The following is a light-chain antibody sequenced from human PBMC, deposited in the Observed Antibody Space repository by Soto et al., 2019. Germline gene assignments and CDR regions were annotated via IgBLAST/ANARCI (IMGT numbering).Light chain of an antibody. CDR3: QQYNNGPIT. V-gene: IGKV3-15*01. J-gene: IGKJ4*01. Sequence: EVVMTQSPATLSVSPGEGASLSCRASQGIGSLLAWYQQRPGQPPRLLLHSASTRATGIPARFSGSGCGTEYTLPISSLQSEDFAVYYCQQYNNGPITFGRGTKVEIK. CDR2: SAS. CDR1: QGIGSL.